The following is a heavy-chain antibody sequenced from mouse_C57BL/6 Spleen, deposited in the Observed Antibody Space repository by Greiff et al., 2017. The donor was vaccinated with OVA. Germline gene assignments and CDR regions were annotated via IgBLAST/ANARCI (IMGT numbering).Heavy chain of an antibody. D-gene: IGHD2-2*01. CDR1: GYSITSGYS. J-gene: IGHJ3*01. V-gene: IGHV3-6*01. Sequence: VQLQQSGPGLVKPSQSLSLTCSVTGYSITSGYSWNWIRQFPGNKLEWMGYISYDGSNNYNPSLKNRISITRDTSKNQFFLKLNSVTTEDTATYYCARDGGYDWFAYWGQGTLVTVSA. CDR2: ISYDGSN. CDR3: ARDGGYDWFAY.